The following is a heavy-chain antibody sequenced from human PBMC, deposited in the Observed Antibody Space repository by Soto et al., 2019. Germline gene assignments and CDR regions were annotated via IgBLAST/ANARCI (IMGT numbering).Heavy chain of an antibody. V-gene: IGHV5-51*01. D-gene: IGHD6-19*01. CDR3: ARWRIGSSGPKDAFDI. J-gene: IGHJ3*02. CDR2: IYPGDPDT. CDR1: GYSFTSYW. Sequence: PGESLKISCKGSGYSFTSYWIGWVRQMPGKGLEWMGIIYPGDPDTRYSPSFQGQVTISADKSISTAYLQWISLKASDTAMYYCARWRIGSSGPKDAFDIWGQGTMVTVSS.